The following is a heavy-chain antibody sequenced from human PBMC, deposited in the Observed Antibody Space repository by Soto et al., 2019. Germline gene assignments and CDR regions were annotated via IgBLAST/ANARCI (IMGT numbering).Heavy chain of an antibody. D-gene: IGHD3-3*01. CDR2: ISGSGGST. V-gene: IGHV3-23*01. Sequence: GGSLRLSCAASGFTFSSYAMSWVRQAPGKGLEWVSAISGSGGSTYYADSVKGRFTISRDNSKNTLYLQMNSLRAEDTAVYYCAKDLLKGAYAFWSGYHSYFDYWGQGTLVTVSS. J-gene: IGHJ4*02. CDR3: AKDLLKGAYAFWSGYHSYFDY. CDR1: GFTFSSYA.